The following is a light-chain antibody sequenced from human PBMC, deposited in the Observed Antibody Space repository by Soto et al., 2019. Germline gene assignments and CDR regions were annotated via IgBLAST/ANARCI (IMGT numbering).Light chain of an antibody. CDR2: DVT. J-gene: IGLJ1*01. CDR3: TSYTSTSTHV. Sequence: QSVLTQPASVSGPPGQSITISCTGTSSDVGAYNYVSWYQHHPGKAPRLVIYDVTNRPSGISDRFSGSKSGNTASLTISGLLAEDEADYYCTSYTSTSTHVFGTGTKLTV. V-gene: IGLV2-14*01. CDR1: SSDVGAYNY.